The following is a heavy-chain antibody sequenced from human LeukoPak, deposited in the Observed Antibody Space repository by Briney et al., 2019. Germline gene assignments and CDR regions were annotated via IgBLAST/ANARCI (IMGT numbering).Heavy chain of an antibody. CDR1: GFSFGTYA. Sequence: PGGSLRLSCAASGFSFGTYAMTWVRPAPGKGLECVSTVSGSGGNTYYTDSVKGRFTISRDNSKNTLFLQMSSLRAEDTALYYCTKGGVVSAFGYWGQGVLVTVSS. CDR3: TKGGVVSAFGY. CDR2: VSGSGGNT. J-gene: IGHJ4*02. D-gene: IGHD3-22*01. V-gene: IGHV3-23*01.